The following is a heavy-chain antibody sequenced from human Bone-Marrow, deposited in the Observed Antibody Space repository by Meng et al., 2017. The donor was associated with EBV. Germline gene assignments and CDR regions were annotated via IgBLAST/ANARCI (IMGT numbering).Heavy chain of an antibody. Sequence: EVQLVESGGGLVKHGGSLRLYCAASGFTFSSYSMNWVRQAPGKGLEWVSSISSSSSYIYYADSVKGRFIISRDNAKNSLYLQMNSLRAEDTAVYYCARNKARGPIAVADYWGQGTLVTVAS. CDR3: ARNKARGPIAVADY. CDR1: GFTFSSYS. J-gene: IGHJ4*02. D-gene: IGHD6-19*01. V-gene: IGHV3-21*01. CDR2: ISSSSSYI.